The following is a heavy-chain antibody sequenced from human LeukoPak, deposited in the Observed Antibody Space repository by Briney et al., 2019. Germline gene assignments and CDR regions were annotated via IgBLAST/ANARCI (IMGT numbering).Heavy chain of an antibody. Sequence: GGSLRLSCAASGFIFSGYEMNWVPQAPGKGLEWVSSISSSSSYIYYADSVKGRFTISRDNAKNSLYLQMSSLRAEDTAVYYCARERRGTGTTKHFDYWGQGTLVTVSS. D-gene: IGHD1-1*01. V-gene: IGHV3-21*01. CDR3: ARERRGTGTTKHFDY. CDR2: ISSSSSYI. J-gene: IGHJ4*02. CDR1: GFIFSGYE.